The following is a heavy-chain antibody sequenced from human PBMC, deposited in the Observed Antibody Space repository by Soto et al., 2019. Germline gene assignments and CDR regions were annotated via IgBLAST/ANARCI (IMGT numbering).Heavy chain of an antibody. CDR2: INAGNGNT. D-gene: IGHD3-16*01. Sequence: GASVKVSCKASGYTFTSYAMHWVRQAPGQRLEWMGWINAGNGNTKYSQKFQGRVTITRDTSASTAYMELSSLRSEDTAVYYCARTPTQGGGYYYGMDVWGQGTTVTVSS. J-gene: IGHJ6*02. V-gene: IGHV1-3*01. CDR3: ARTPTQGGGYYYGMDV. CDR1: GYTFTSYA.